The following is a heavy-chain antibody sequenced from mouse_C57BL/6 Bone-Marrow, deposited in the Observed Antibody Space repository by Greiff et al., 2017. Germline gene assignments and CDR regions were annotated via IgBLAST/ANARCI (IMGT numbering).Heavy chain of an antibody. CDR3: ARTLYRSDYAMDY. D-gene: IGHD3-1*01. CDR2: ISSGGSYT. Sequence: DVQLVESGGDLVKPGGSLKLSCAASGFTFSSYGMSWVRQTPDKRLAWVASISSGGSYTYYPDSVKWRFTISRDNAKNTLYLQMSSLKSEDTAMYYCARTLYRSDYAMDYWGQGTSVTVSS. CDR1: GFTFSSYG. V-gene: IGHV5-6*01. J-gene: IGHJ4*01.